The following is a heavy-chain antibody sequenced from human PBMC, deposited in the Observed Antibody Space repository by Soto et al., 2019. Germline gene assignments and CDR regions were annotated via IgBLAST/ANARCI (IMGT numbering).Heavy chain of an antibody. Sequence: SQTLSLPCALSGDSVSSTSAAWSWIRQSPSRGLEWLGRTYYRSKWYSDYAVSVKSRITINPDTSKNQFSLQLNSVTPEDTAVYYCARGSYYSGWVWGQGTLVTVSS. CDR2: TYYRSKWYS. D-gene: IGHD6-19*01. CDR3: ARGSYYSGWV. CDR1: GDSVSSTSAA. J-gene: IGHJ4*02. V-gene: IGHV6-1*01.